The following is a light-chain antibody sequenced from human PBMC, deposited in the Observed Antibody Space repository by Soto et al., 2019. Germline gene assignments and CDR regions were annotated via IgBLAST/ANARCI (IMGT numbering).Light chain of an antibody. CDR1: SSNIGSNY. V-gene: IGLV1-47*01. Sequence: QLVLTRPPSASGTPGQRVTISCSGSSSNIGSNYVYWYQQLPGTAPKLLIYRNNQRPSGVPDRFSGSKSGTSASLAISGLRSEDEADYYCAAWDDSLSGRLFGGGTKLTVL. CDR3: AAWDDSLSGRL. CDR2: RNN. J-gene: IGLJ3*02.